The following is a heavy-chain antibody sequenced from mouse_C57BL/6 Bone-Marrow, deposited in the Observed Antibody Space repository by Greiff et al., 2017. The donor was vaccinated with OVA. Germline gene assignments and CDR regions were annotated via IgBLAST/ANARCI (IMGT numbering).Heavy chain of an antibody. J-gene: IGHJ1*03. D-gene: IGHD1-1*01. CDR2: IYPGSGST. V-gene: IGHV1-55*01. Sequence: QVHVKQHGAELVKPGASVKMSCKASGYTFTSYWITWVKQRPGQGLEWIGDIYPGSGSTNYNEKFKSKATLTVDTSSSTAYMQLSSLTSEDSAVYYCARRYYGSSYWYFDVWGTGTTVTVSS. CDR3: ARRYYGSSYWYFDV. CDR1: GYTFTSYW.